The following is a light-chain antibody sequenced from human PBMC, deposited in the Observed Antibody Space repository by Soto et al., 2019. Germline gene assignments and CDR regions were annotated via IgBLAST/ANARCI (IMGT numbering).Light chain of an antibody. Sequence: DIQMTQSPSSLSASVGDRVTITCRASQSISSYLNWYQQKPGKAPKLLIYAASSLQSGVPSRFSGSGSGTDFTLTISRLQNEDFATYYCQQSYSTPPTFGGGTKVEIK. CDR2: AAS. V-gene: IGKV1-39*01. CDR1: QSISSY. J-gene: IGKJ4*01. CDR3: QQSYSTPPT.